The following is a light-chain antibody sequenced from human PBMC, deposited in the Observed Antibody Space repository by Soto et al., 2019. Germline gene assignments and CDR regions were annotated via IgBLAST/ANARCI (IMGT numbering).Light chain of an antibody. Sequence: DTVMTQSPGSLSVSLGERAIINCKSSQSVLYSSKNKNYLAWYQQKPGQPPKLLIYWASTRESGVPDRFRGSGSGTDFTLTISSLQAEDAAVYYCQQYYSSPLTFGQGTRLDIK. J-gene: IGKJ5*01. CDR1: QSVLYSSKNKNY. CDR3: QQYYSSPLT. V-gene: IGKV4-1*01. CDR2: WAS.